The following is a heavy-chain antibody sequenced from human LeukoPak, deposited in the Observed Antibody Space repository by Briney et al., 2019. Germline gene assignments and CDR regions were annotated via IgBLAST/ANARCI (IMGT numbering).Heavy chain of an antibody. CDR1: GGTFSSYA. J-gene: IGHJ4*02. CDR3: ASTFYSGYDY. D-gene: IGHD5-12*01. CDR2: ISAYNGNT. V-gene: IGHV1-18*01. Sequence: ASVKVSCKASGGTFSSYAISWVRQAPGQGLEWMGWISAYNGNTNYAQKLQGRVTMTTDTSTSTAYMELRSLRSDNTAVYYCASTFYSGYDYWGQGTLVTVSS.